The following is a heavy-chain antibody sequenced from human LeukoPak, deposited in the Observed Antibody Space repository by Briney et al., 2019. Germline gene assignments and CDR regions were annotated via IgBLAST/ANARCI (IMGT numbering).Heavy chain of an antibody. J-gene: IGHJ4*02. CDR2: IRGDSTET. CDR3: ARGHFGVVLDY. CDR1: GLTCRSYS. V-gene: IGHV3-21*01. D-gene: IGHD3-3*01. Sequence: GGSLRLSCEGSGLTCRSYSMIGVRQAPGKGLEWVSSIRGDSTETRHADSLMGRFTISRDNAKKSLYLQMNSLRAEDTAVYYCARGHFGVVLDYWGQGTLVTVSS.